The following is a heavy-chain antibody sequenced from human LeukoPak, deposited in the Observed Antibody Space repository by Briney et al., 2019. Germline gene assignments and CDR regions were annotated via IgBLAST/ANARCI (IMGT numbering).Heavy chain of an antibody. CDR2: ISTSGSNK. D-gene: IGHD6-19*01. CDR1: GFTFSSYE. V-gene: IGHV3-48*03. J-gene: IGHJ4*02. CDR3: ARGGWYVGFDF. Sequence: GGSLRLSCAASGFTFSSYEMNWVRQAPGKGLEWVSYISTSGSNKYYADSVKGRFTISRDNAKNSLYLQMNSLRAEDTAVYHCARGGWYVGFDFWGQGTLSPSPQ.